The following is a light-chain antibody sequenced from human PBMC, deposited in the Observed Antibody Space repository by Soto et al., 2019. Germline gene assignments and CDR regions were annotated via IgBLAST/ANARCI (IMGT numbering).Light chain of an antibody. CDR3: QKYNSPPRT. CDR1: QGISNY. V-gene: IGKV1-27*01. CDR2: AAS. J-gene: IGKJ1*01. Sequence: DLQITQDPPSLSASVGDRSTITCRASQGISNYLAWYQQKPGELLKLVIYAASILQTGVPSRFSGSGYGKDFSLTISSLQPEDVATYLCQKYNSPPRTVGQGTKVDI.